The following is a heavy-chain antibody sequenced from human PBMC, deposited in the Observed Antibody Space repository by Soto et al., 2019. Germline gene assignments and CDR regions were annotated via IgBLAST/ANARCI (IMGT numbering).Heavy chain of an antibody. CDR2: INPSGGST. J-gene: IGHJ3*02. D-gene: IGHD2-15*01. V-gene: IGHV1-46*01. CDR1: GYTFTSYY. Sequence: ASVKVSCKASGYTFTSYYMHWVRQAPGQGLEWMGIINPSGGSTSYAQKFQGRVTMTRDTSTSTVYMELSSLRSEDTAVYYCASLDCSGGSCYSSRDYVWGSYRKTDAFDSWGQGTMVTVSS. CDR3: ASLDCSGGSCYSSRDYVWGSYRKTDAFDS.